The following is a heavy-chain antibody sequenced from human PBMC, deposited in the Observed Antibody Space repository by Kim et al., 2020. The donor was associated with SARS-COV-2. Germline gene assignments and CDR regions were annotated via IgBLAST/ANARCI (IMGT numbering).Heavy chain of an antibody. CDR2: INHSGST. CDR1: GGSFSGYY. Sequence: SETLSLTCAVYGGSFSGYYWSWIRQPPGKGLEWIGEINHSGSTNYNPSLKSRVTISVDTSKNQFSLKLSSVTAADTAVYYCARGITMVRGVIITVSDYGMDVWGQGTTVTVSS. CDR3: ARGITMVRGVIITVSDYGMDV. V-gene: IGHV4-34*01. D-gene: IGHD3-10*01. J-gene: IGHJ6*02.